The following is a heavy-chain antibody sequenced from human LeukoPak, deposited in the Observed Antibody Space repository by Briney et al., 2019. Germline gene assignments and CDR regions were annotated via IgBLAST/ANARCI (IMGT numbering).Heavy chain of an antibody. V-gene: IGHV1-46*01. J-gene: IGHJ4*02. CDR2: MYTSGGGT. Sequence: ASVKGSCKASGYTFTSYLIHWVRQAPGQGPEWMGVMYTSGGGTTYAQKFQGRVTMTRDTSMSTVYMKLSSLRFEDTAVYYCARERGSTQCFAYWGQGTLVTVSS. CDR1: GYTFTSYL. D-gene: IGHD3-10*01. CDR3: ARERGSTQCFAY.